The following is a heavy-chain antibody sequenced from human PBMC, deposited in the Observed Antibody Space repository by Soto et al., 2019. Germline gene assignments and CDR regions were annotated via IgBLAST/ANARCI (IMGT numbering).Heavy chain of an antibody. Sequence: ASVKVSCKASGYTFTSYYMHWVRQAPGQGLEWMGIINPSGGSTSYAQKFQGRVTMTRDTSTSTVYMELSSLRSEDTAVYYCARQDVLTFGGAVTNYHFYGMDVWGQGTTVTVSS. J-gene: IGHJ6*02. CDR2: INPSGGST. CDR3: ARQDVLTFGGAVTNYHFYGMDV. D-gene: IGHD3-16*01. V-gene: IGHV1-46*01. CDR1: GYTFTSYY.